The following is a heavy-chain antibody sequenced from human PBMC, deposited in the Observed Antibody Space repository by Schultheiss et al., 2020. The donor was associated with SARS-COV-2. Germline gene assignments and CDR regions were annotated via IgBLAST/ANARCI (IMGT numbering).Heavy chain of an antibody. CDR1: GGSISSGGYY. D-gene: IGHD1-26*01. Sequence: SETLSLTCTVSGGSISSGGYYWSWIRQHPGKGLEWIGYIYYSGSTYYNPSLKSLVTISVDTSKNQFSLKLSSVTAADTAVYYCALIVGAYFDYWGQGTRVTVSS. CDR2: IYYSGST. V-gene: IGHV4-31*01. J-gene: IGHJ4*02. CDR3: ALIVGAYFDY.